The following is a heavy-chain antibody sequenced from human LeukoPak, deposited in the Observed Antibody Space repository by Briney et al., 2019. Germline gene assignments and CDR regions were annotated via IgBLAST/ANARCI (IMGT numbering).Heavy chain of an antibody. CDR2: ISYDGSNK. CDR3: AKDRLSDGSAEFDY. V-gene: IGHV3-30*18. D-gene: IGHD5-24*01. Sequence: QTGGSLRLSCAASGFTFNTYCMSWVRQAPGKGLEWVAVISYDGSNKYYADSVKGRFTISRDNSKNTLYLQMNSLRAEDTAVYYCAKDRLSDGSAEFDYWGQGTLVTVSS. CDR1: GFTFNTYC. J-gene: IGHJ4*02.